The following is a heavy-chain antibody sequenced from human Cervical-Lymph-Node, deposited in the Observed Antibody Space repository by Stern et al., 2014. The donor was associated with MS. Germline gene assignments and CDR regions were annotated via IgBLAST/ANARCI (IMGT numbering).Heavy chain of an antibody. D-gene: IGHD6-19*01. J-gene: IGHJ6*02. V-gene: IGHV1-46*01. Sequence: QMQLVQSGAEVKKPGASVKVSCKASGNTFTSYQMHWVRQIPGQGLEWMGIINPSGGSTSYAQKFQGRVTMTRDTSTSTVYMELSSLRSEDTAVYYCAREVAGHRLGMMDVWDQGTTVTVSS. CDR1: GNTFTSYQ. CDR3: AREVAGHRLGMMDV. CDR2: INPSGGST.